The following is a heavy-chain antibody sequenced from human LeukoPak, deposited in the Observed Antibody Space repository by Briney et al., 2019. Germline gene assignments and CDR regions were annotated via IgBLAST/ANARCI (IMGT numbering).Heavy chain of an antibody. Sequence: ASVKVSCKASGYTFTSYDINWVRQAPGQGLEWMGWMNPNSGNTGYAQKFQGRVTMTRNTSISTAYMELSSLRSEDTAVYYCARFGARYCSSTSCYNAFDIWGQGTMVTVSS. V-gene: IGHV1-8*01. J-gene: IGHJ3*02. D-gene: IGHD2-2*02. CDR2: MNPNSGNT. CDR1: GYTFTSYD. CDR3: ARFGARYCSSTSCYNAFDI.